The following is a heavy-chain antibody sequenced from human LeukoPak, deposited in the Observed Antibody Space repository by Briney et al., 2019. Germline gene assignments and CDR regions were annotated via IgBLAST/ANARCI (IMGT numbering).Heavy chain of an antibody. V-gene: IGHV4-30-4*01. CDR3: ARSALSSIAARPSEYFQH. CDR2: IYYSGST. D-gene: IGHD6-6*01. J-gene: IGHJ1*01. Sequence: SETLSLTCTVSGGSISSGDYYWSWIRQPPGKGLEWIGYIYYSGSTYYNPSLKSRVTISVDTSKNQFSLKLSSVTAADTAVYYCARSALSSIAARPSEYFQHWGQGTLVTVSS. CDR1: GGSISSGDYY.